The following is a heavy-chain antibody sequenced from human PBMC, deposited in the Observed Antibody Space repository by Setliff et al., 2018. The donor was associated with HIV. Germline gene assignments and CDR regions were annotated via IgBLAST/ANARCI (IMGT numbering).Heavy chain of an antibody. Sequence: SETLSLTCSVSGYSISNGYYWGWIRQPPGKDLEWVGTIYQTGNTYYSPSLKSRVTVSMDMSRNQFSVKLNSATAADTAVYYCARNRGRFGEGYWGQGTLVTVSS. J-gene: IGHJ4*02. D-gene: IGHD3-10*01. V-gene: IGHV4-38-2*02. CDR1: GYSISNGYY. CDR2: IYQTGNT. CDR3: ARNRGRFGEGY.